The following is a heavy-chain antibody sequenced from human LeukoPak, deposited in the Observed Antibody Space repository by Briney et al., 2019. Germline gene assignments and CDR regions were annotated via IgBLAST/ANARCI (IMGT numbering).Heavy chain of an antibody. V-gene: IGHV4-61*02. D-gene: IGHD3-16*02. CDR3: ARYVWGSYPTFEAY. CDR1: GGSISSGSYY. J-gene: IGHJ4*02. CDR2: IYTSGST. Sequence: SETLSLTCTVSGGSISSGSYYWRWIRQPAGKGLEWIGRIYTSGSTNYNPSLKSRVTISVDTSKNQFSLKLSSATAADTAVYYCARYVWGSYPTFEAYWGQGTLVTVSS.